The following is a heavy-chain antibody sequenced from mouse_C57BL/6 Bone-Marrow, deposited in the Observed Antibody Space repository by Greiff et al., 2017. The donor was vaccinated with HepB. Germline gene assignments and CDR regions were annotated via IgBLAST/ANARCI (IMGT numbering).Heavy chain of an antibody. D-gene: IGHD1-1*01. Sequence: EVKLQESGAELVRPGASVKLSCTASGFTINDYYMHWVKQRPEQGLEWIGRIDPEDGDTEYAPKFQGKATMTADTSSNTAYLQLSSLTSEDTAVYYCTTGRSYDAMDYWGQGTSVTVSS. V-gene: IGHV14-1*01. J-gene: IGHJ4*01. CDR1: GFTINDYY. CDR3: TTGRSYDAMDY. CDR2: IDPEDGDT.